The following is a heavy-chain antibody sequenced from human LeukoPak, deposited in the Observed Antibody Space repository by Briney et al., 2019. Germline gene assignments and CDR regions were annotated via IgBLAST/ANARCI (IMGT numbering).Heavy chain of an antibody. CDR1: GYTFTSYD. CDR3: ARSPAVAGTGNDY. V-gene: IGHV1-8*01. Sequence: ASVKVSCKASGYTFTSYDISWVRQATGQGLEWMGWMNPNSGNTGYAQKFQGRVTMTRNTSISTAYMELSSLRSEDTAVYYCARSPAVAGTGNDYWGQGTLVTVSS. J-gene: IGHJ4*02. D-gene: IGHD6-19*01. CDR2: MNPNSGNT.